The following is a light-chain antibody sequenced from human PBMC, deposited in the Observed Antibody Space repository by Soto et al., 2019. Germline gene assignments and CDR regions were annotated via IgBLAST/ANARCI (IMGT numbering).Light chain of an antibody. CDR2: GVS. CDR1: SSDVGSHNL. CDR3: CSYGGSRAV. Sequence: QSVLTQPASVSGSPGQSITISCTGTSSDVGSHNLVSWYQQHPGQAPKLMIYGVSKRPLRVSARVSAYKSGNTAALTISGLQAEDEADYYCCSYGGSRAVFGGGTQLNAL. J-gene: IGLJ7*02. V-gene: IGLV2-23*02.